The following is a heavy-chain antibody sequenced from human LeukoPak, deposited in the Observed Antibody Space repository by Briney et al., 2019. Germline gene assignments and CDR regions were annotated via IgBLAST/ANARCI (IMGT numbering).Heavy chain of an antibody. D-gene: IGHD6-13*01. J-gene: IGHJ5*02. CDR2: IYTSGST. Sequence: SETLSLTCTVSGDSISSGSYYWSWIRQPAGKGLEWIGRIYTSGSTNYNPSLKSRVTISVDTSKNQFSLKLSSVTAADTAVYYCARPSRYSSSWYPGWFDPWGQGTLVTVSS. CDR3: ARPSRYSSSWYPGWFDP. CDR1: GDSISSGSYY. V-gene: IGHV4-61*02.